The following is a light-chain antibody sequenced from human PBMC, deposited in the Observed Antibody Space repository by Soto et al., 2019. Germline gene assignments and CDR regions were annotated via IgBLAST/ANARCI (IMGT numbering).Light chain of an antibody. J-gene: IGLJ1*01. V-gene: IGLV2-23*01. CDR2: EGS. CDR3: CSYTSTRTYV. Sequence: QSVLTQPASVSGSPGQSITISCTGTSSDVGSYNLVSWYQQHPGKAPKLMIYEGSKRPSGVSNRFSGSKSGNTASLTISGLQAEDEADYYCCSYTSTRTYVFGTGTKLTVL. CDR1: SSDVGSYNL.